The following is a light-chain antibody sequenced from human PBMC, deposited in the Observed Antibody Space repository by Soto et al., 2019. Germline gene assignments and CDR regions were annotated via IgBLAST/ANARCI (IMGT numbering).Light chain of an antibody. Sequence: EIVLTQSPGTLSLSPGEPATLSCRASQSVGSDLAWYQQKPGQAPRLLIYGASTRATGIPARFSGSGSGTEFTLTISSLQSEDLAVYYCQQYNNWPPITVGQGTRLAIK. CDR2: GAS. J-gene: IGKJ5*01. CDR1: QSVGSD. CDR3: QQYNNWPPIT. V-gene: IGKV3-15*01.